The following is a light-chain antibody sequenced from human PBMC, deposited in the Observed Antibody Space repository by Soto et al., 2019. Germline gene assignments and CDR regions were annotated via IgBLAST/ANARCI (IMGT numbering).Light chain of an antibody. J-gene: IGKJ2*01. CDR1: QSISSW. V-gene: IGKV1-5*03. Sequence: DIQMTQSPSTLSASVGDRVTITCRASQSISSWLAWFQQKPGKAPKLLIYKASSLESGVPSRFSGSGSGTEFTLTISSLQPDVVTYYCQHYYGYSRSFGQGTKLEIK. CDR2: KAS. CDR3: QHYYGYSRS.